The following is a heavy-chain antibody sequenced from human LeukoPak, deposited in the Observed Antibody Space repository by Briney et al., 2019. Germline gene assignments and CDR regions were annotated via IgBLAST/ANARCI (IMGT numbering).Heavy chain of an antibody. Sequence: SETLSLTCTVSGGSISSSSYYWGWIRQPPGKGLEWIGEIYHSGSTNYNPSLKSRVTISVDKSKNQFSLKLSSVTAADTAVYYCARGVGATHLIDYWGQGTLVTVSS. D-gene: IGHD1-26*01. CDR3: ARGVGATHLIDY. CDR2: IYHSGST. J-gene: IGHJ4*02. V-gene: IGHV4-39*07. CDR1: GGSISSSSYY.